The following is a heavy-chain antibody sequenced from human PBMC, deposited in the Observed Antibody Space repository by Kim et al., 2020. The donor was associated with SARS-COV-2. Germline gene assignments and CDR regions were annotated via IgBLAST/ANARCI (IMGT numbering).Heavy chain of an antibody. D-gene: IGHD3-22*01. CDR1: GGSISSYY. CDR3: ARERYYDRNDAFDI. V-gene: IGHV4-59*01. J-gene: IGHJ3*02. CDR2: IYYSGST. Sequence: SETLSLTCTVSGGSISSYYWSWIRQPPGKGLEWIGYIYYSGSTNYNPSLKSRVTISVDTSKNQFFLKLSSVTAADTAVYYCARERYYDRNDAFDIWGQGTMVTVSS.